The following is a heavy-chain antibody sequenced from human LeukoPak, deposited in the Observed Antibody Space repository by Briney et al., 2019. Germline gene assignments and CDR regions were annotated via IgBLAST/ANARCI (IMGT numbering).Heavy chain of an antibody. D-gene: IGHD3-10*01. CDR3: AKGYYYGSGSYPFDAFDI. Sequence: GGSLRLSCTFSGFTVSSNSMSWIRQAPGKGLEWVSFIYSDNTHYSDPVKGRFTISRDNAKNSLYLKMNSLRAEDTAVYYCAKGYYYGSGSYPFDAFDIWGQGTMVTVSS. V-gene: IGHV3-53*01. CDR2: IYSDNT. J-gene: IGHJ3*02. CDR1: GFTVSSNS.